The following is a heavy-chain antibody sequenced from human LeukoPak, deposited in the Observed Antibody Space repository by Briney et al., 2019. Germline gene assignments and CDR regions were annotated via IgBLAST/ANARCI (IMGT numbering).Heavy chain of an antibody. D-gene: IGHD2-15*01. CDR3: AKNVVVKRYIDY. CDR1: GFTFSNHA. V-gene: IGHV3-23*01. J-gene: IGHJ4*02. CDR2: ISGSGRTT. Sequence: AGGSLRLSCAASGFTFSNHAMSWVRPPPGKGLPWVSVISGSGRTTEYADSVKGRFTISRDNSKNTLPRQMNSLRVEDTAIYYCAKNVVVKRYIDYWGQGTLVTVSS.